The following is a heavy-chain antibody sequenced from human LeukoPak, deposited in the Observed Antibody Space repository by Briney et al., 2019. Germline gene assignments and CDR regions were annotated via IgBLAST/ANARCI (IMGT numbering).Heavy chain of an antibody. Sequence: SVKVSCKASGGTFSSYAISWVRQAPGQGLEWMGGIIPIFGTANYAQKFRGRVTITADESTSTAYMELSSLRSEDTAVYYCAVRGSYFLSGHYFDYWGQGTLVTVSS. CDR2: IIPIFGTA. J-gene: IGHJ4*02. D-gene: IGHD1-26*01. CDR3: AVRGSYFLSGHYFDY. V-gene: IGHV1-69*01. CDR1: GGTFSSYA.